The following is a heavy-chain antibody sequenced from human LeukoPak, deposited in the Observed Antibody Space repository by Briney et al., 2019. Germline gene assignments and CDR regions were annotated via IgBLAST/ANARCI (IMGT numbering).Heavy chain of an antibody. V-gene: IGHV1-69*05. CDR3: ARATDYYGSGSSLDY. D-gene: IGHD3-10*01. Sequence: SVKVSCKASGGTFSSYAISWVRQAPGQGLEWMGRIIPIFGTANYAQKFQGRVTITTDESTSTAYMELSSLRSEDTAVYYCARATDYYGSGSSLDYWGQGTLVTVSS. CDR1: GGTFSSYA. J-gene: IGHJ4*02. CDR2: IIPIFGTA.